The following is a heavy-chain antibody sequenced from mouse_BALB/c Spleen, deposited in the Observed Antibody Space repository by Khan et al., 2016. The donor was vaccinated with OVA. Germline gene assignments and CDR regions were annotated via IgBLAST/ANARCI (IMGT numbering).Heavy chain of an antibody. CDR2: MFPGDGST. CDR1: GYTFTSYD. J-gene: IGHJ3*01. V-gene: IGHV1S56*01. D-gene: IGHD2-14*01. Sequence: QIQLVQSGAELVKPGASVKLSCKASGYTFTSYDINWVRQRPEQGLEWIVWMFPGDGSTKYNENFKGKATLTTDKSSSTAYMQLSRLTSEDSGSYLCARGGYGGFAYWGQGTLVTVSA. CDR3: ARGGYGGFAY.